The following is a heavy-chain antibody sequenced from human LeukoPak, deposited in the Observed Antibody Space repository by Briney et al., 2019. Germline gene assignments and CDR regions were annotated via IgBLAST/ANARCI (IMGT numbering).Heavy chain of an antibody. J-gene: IGHJ3*02. CDR1: GYIFTTYG. D-gene: IGHD5-18*01. CDR2: ISAYNGNT. Sequence: ASVTVSCTASGYIFTTYGMSWVRQAPGQGLEWMGWISAYNGNTNYAQKLHGRVTMTTDTSTSTAYMELRSLRSDDTAVYYCARVYSSSGPDAFDIWGQGTMVTVSS. V-gene: IGHV1-18*01. CDR3: ARVYSSSGPDAFDI.